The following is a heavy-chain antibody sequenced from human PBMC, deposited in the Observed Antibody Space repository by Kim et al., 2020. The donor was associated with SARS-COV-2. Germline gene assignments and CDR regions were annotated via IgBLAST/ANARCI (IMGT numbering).Heavy chain of an antibody. CDR2: ISYDGSNK. D-gene: IGHD3-10*01. Sequence: GGSLRLSCAASGFTFSSYAMHWVRQAPGKGLEWVAVISYDGSNKYYADSVKGRFTISRDNSKNTLYLQMNSLRAEDTAVYYCARDQHHSGTLWFGEYYYYYGMDVWGQGTTVTVSS. V-gene: IGHV3-30*04. CDR1: GFTFSSYA. CDR3: ARDQHHSGTLWFGEYYYYYGMDV. J-gene: IGHJ6*02.